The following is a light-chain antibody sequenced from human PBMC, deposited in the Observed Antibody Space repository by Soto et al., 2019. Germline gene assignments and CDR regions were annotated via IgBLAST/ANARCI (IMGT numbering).Light chain of an antibody. Sequence: VLTQSPGTMSLSPGERATLSCRASQNVRSGYLAWYQQKPGQAPRLLIYGASSRATGIPDRFSGSGSGTDFTLTISRLEPEDFAVYYCQQYVNSPYTFGQGTKLEIK. CDR2: GAS. J-gene: IGKJ2*01. CDR1: QNVRSGY. V-gene: IGKV3-20*01. CDR3: QQYVNSPYT.